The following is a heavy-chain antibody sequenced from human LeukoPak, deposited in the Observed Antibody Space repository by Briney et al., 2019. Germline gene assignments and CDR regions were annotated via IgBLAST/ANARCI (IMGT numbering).Heavy chain of an antibody. CDR3: ARQSYSGYDDDAFDI. CDR1: GYTFTSYY. Sequence: ASVKVSCKASGYTFTSYYMHWLRQAPGQGLEWMGIINPSGGSTSYAQKFQGRVTMTRDTSTSTVYMELSSLRSEDTAVYYCARQSYSGYDDDAFDIWGQGTMVTVSS. J-gene: IGHJ3*02. CDR2: INPSGGST. D-gene: IGHD5-12*01. V-gene: IGHV1-46*01.